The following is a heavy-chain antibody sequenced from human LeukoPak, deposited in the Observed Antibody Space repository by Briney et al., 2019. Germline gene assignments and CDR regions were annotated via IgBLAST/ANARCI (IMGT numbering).Heavy chain of an antibody. CDR1: GYTFTSYG. CDR3: ARVASISVAGTRPYYMDV. D-gene: IGHD6-19*01. Sequence: ASVKVSCKASGYTFTSYGISWVRQAPGQGLEWMGWISAYNGNTNYAQKLQGRVTMTTDTSTSTAYMELNNPRSEDTAVYYCARVASISVAGTRPYYMDVWGQGTTVTVFS. J-gene: IGHJ6*03. CDR2: ISAYNGNT. V-gene: IGHV1-18*01.